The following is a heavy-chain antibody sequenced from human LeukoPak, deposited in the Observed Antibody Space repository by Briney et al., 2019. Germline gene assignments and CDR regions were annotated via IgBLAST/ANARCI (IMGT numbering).Heavy chain of an antibody. D-gene: IGHD3-22*01. J-gene: IGHJ4*02. CDR1: GGSISSGSYY. Sequence: PSETLSLTCTVSGGSISSGSYYWSWIRQPAGKGLEWIGRIYTSGSTNYNPSLKSRVTISVDTSKNQFSLKLSSVTAADTAVYYCARELRDYYDSSGYFGSFYYFDYWGQGTLVTVSS. CDR2: IYTSGST. V-gene: IGHV4-61*02. CDR3: ARELRDYYDSSGYFGSFYYFDY.